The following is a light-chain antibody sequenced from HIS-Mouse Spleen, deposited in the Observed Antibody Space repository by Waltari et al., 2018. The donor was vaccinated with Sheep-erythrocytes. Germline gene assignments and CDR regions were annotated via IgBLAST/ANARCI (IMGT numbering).Light chain of an antibody. CDR2: QDS. Sequence: SYELTQPPSVSVSPGQTVSITCSGDTLGDKYACWYQQKPGQSPELVIYQDSKRPSGIPERFSGSNSGNTATLTISGTQAMDEADYYCQAWDSSIVVFGGGTKLTVL. CDR3: QAWDSSIVV. V-gene: IGLV3-1*01. CDR1: TLGDKY. J-gene: IGLJ2*01.